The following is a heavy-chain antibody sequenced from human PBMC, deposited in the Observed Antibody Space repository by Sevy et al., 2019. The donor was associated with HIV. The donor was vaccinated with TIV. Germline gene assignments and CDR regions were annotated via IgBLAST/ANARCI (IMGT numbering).Heavy chain of an antibody. CDR1: GFTFSSYA. J-gene: IGHJ6*02. V-gene: IGHV3-30-3*01. CDR3: ASDIVVVPAALSDPYHMYYYYGMDV. D-gene: IGHD2-2*01. Sequence: GGSLRLSCAASGFTFSSYAMHWVRQAPGKGLEWVAVISYDGSNKYYADSVKGRFTISRDISKNTVYLQMNSLRAEDTAVYYGASDIVVVPAALSDPYHMYYYYGMDVWGQGTTVTVSS. CDR2: ISYDGSNK.